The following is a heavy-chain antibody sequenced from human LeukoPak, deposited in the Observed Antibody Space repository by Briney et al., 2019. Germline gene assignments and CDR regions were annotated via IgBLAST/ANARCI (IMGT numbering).Heavy chain of an antibody. Sequence: GGSLRLSCAASGFTFSSYWMSWVRQAPGKGLEWVGNIKQDGSEKYYVDSVKGRFTISRDNAKHSLYLQRNSLRAEDTAVYYCASQYYYDSSGYNYWGQGTLVTVST. CDR2: IKQDGSEK. CDR3: ASQYYYDSSGYNY. D-gene: IGHD3-22*01. V-gene: IGHV3-7*01. J-gene: IGHJ4*02. CDR1: GFTFSSYW.